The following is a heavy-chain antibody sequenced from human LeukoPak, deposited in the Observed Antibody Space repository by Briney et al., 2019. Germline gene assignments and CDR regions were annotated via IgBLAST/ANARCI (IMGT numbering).Heavy chain of an antibody. CDR1: GYTFTVYY. Sequence: ASVTVSFTASGYTFTVYYMHWVRHPPGQGLEWMGWINPNRGGTNYAQTFQGRVTMTRDTSISTAYMELSRLRSDDTAVYYCASPSLLDYDSSGYYRIDYWGQGTLVTVSS. J-gene: IGHJ4*02. CDR3: ASPSLLDYDSSGYYRIDY. V-gene: IGHV1-2*02. D-gene: IGHD3-22*01. CDR2: INPNRGGT.